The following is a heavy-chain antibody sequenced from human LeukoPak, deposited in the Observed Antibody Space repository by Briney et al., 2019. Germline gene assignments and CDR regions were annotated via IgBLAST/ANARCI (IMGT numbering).Heavy chain of an antibody. Sequence: PGGSLRLSCAASGFTFSNYWMTWVRQSPGKGLEWVTIIKPDGSGKYHVDSVKGRFTISRDNAKNSLYLQMSSLRAEDTAVYYCARGGHRQKEFWGQGTPVTVSS. D-gene: IGHD3-10*01. CDR3: ARGGHRQKEF. J-gene: IGHJ4*02. V-gene: IGHV3-7*01. CDR2: IKPDGSGK. CDR1: GFTFSNYW.